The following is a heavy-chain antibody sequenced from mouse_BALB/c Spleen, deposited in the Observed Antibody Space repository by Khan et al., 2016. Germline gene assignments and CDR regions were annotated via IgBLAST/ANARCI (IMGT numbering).Heavy chain of an antibody. D-gene: IGHD2-10*01. J-gene: IGHJ2*01. CDR3: TREGSYPY. Sequence: EVELVEPGAELVKPGASVKLSCTASGFNIKDTYMHRVKQRPEQGLEWIGRIDPANVNTKYDPKFQGKATITADTSSNTAYLQHSRLTPEDTAVYYYTREGSYPYWGQGTTLTVSS. V-gene: IGHV14-3*02. CDR1: GFNIKDTY. CDR2: IDPANVNT.